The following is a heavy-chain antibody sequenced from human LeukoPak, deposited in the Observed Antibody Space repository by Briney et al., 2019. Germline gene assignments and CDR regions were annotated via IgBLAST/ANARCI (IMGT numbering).Heavy chain of an antibody. V-gene: IGHV3-21*01. Sequence: GGSLRLSCAASGFSLSSYWMTWVRQAPGKGLEWVSSIRSSSSYIYYADSVKGRFTISRDNTKNSLYLQMDSLRAEDTAVYYCARSGFGELVDWFDPWGQGTLVTVSS. CDR1: GFSLSSYW. CDR3: ARSGFGELVDWFDP. CDR2: IRSSSSYI. D-gene: IGHD3-10*01. J-gene: IGHJ5*02.